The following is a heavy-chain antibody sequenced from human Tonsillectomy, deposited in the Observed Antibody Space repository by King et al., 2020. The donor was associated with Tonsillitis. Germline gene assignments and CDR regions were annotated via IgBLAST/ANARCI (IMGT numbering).Heavy chain of an antibody. CDR2: IRYDGSNK. V-gene: IGHV3-30*02. Sequence: VQLVESGGGVVKPGGSLRLSCAASGFTFSSYGMHWVRQAPGKGLEWVAFIRYDGSNKYYAESVKGRFTISRDTSKNTLYLQMNSLRAEDTAVYYCAKEGGSNYYGSGTNSVDYWGQGTLVTVSS. D-gene: IGHD3-10*01. CDR3: AKEGGSNYYGSGTNSVDY. J-gene: IGHJ4*02. CDR1: GFTFSSYG.